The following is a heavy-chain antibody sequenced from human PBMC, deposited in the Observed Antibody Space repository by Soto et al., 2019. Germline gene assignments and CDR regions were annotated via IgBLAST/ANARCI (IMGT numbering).Heavy chain of an antibody. D-gene: IGHD4-17*01. J-gene: IGHJ6*02. CDR1: GGSINYSY. CDR3: ARVNYGDYYYGMEV. V-gene: IGHV4-59*01. Sequence: PSETLSLTCTVSGGSINYSYWTWIRQPPGKGLEWIGYISYTGSANYNASLKSRLTISVDTSKNQFSLKLSSVTAADTALYYCARVNYGDYYYGMEVWGQGTTVTVSS. CDR2: ISYTGSA.